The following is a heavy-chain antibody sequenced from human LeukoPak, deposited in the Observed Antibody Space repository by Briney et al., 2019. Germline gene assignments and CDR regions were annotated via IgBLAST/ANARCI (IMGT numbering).Heavy chain of an antibody. J-gene: IGHJ4*02. D-gene: IGHD2-2*01. CDR1: GGSISSYY. Sequence: SETLSLTCTVSGGSISSYYWSWIRQPPGKGLEWIGYIYYSGSTNYNPSLKSRVTISVDTSKNQSSLKLSSVTAADTAVYYWARGLPYCSSTSCYAGYYFDYWGQGTLVTVSS. CDR3: ARGLPYCSSTSCYAGYYFDY. V-gene: IGHV4-59*01. CDR2: IYYSGST.